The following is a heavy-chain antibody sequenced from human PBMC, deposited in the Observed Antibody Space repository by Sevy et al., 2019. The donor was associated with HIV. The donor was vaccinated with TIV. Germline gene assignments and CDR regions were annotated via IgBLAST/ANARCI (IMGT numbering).Heavy chain of an antibody. D-gene: IGHD6-13*01. J-gene: IGHJ4*02. Sequence: GGSLRLSCAASGFTFSSYEMNWVRQAPGKGLEWVSYISSSGSTIYYADSVKDRFTISRDNAKNSLYLQMNSLRAEDTAVYYCAREAFGAAADFDYWGQGTLVTVSS. CDR1: GFTFSSYE. V-gene: IGHV3-48*03. CDR2: ISSSGSTI. CDR3: AREAFGAAADFDY.